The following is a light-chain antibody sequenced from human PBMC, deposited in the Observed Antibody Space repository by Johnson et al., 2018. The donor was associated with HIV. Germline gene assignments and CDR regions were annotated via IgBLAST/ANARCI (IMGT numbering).Light chain of an antibody. V-gene: IGLV1-51*01. Sequence: QSVLTQPPSVSAAPGQKVTISCSGSSSNIGNNYVSWYQQVPGTAPKLLIYENNKRPSGIPDRFSGSKSGTSATLGITGLQTEDEAEYYCGTWDSSLSAYVFGTGTKVTVL. J-gene: IGLJ1*01. CDR1: SSNIGNNY. CDR3: GTWDSSLSAYV. CDR2: ENN.